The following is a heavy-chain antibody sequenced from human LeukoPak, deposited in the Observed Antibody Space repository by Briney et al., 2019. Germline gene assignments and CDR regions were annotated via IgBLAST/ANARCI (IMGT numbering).Heavy chain of an antibody. CDR2: IGGTGET. V-gene: IGHV3-53*01. D-gene: IGHD2-8*01. CDR1: GFTVSSNY. J-gene: IGHJ3*02. CDR3: AKDSWSRNGIYDPFDI. Sequence: PGGSLRLSCAASGFTVSSNYMNWVRQAPGKGLEWVSVIGGTGETHSTDSVKGRFTISRDNSKNTLSLQMNSLRPEDTAVYYCAKDSWSRNGIYDPFDIWGQGTMVTVSS.